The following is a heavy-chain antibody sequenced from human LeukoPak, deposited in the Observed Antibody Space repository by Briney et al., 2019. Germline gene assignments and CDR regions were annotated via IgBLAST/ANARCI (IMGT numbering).Heavy chain of an antibody. V-gene: IGHV4-30-4*01. CDR2: IFHSGNT. CDR3: AGYHTKYDSGSYPAHYYEYGLDV. CDR1: GGSISSDDYY. D-gene: IGHD3-10*01. J-gene: IGHJ6*02. Sequence: SQTLSLTCAVSGGSISSDDYYWTWIRPPPGKGLKWVGYIFHSGNTYYNPSLKSRLSMSIDTSKNQFSLKLSSVTAADTAVYYCAGYHTKYDSGSYPAHYYEYGLDVWGQGTTVSVSS.